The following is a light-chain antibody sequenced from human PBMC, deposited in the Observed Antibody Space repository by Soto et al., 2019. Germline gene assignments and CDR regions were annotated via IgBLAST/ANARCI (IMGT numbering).Light chain of an antibody. CDR1: SSNIGNNY. CDR2: QNN. Sequence: QSVLTQPPSVSAAPGQKVTISCSGSSSNIGNNYVSWYQHLPGTAPKLLIYQNNKRPSGTPDRFSGSKSGTSATLGITGLQTGDEADYYCGTWDNSLSAYFVFGTGTKVTVL. J-gene: IGLJ1*01. V-gene: IGLV1-51*02. CDR3: GTWDNSLSAYFV.